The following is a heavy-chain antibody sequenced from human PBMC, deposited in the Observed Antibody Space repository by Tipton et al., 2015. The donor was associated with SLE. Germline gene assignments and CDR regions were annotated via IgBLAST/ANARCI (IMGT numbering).Heavy chain of an antibody. CDR2: VYSSGST. Sequence: TLSLTCTVSGGSISGYYWSWIRQSPGEGLEWIGYVYSSGSTHYNPSLKSRVTISVDTSKNQFSLKLSSVTAADTAVYYCATDRSGNSSVYSDYWGQGTLVTVSS. V-gene: IGHV4-59*01. CDR3: ATDRSGNSSVYSDY. J-gene: IGHJ4*02. CDR1: GGSISGYY. D-gene: IGHD4-23*01.